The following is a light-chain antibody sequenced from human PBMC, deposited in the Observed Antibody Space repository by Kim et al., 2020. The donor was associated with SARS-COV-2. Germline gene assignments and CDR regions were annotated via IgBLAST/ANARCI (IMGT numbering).Light chain of an antibody. V-gene: IGLV3-1*01. CDR1: KLGDKY. CDR3: QAWDRGTAA. Sequence: SYELTQPPSVSVSPGQTASITCSGDKLGDKYTCWYRQKPGQSPVLVIYEDTKRPSGIPERFSGSNSGNRATLTISGTQAMDEADYYCQAWDRGTAAFGGG. CDR2: EDT. J-gene: IGLJ2*01.